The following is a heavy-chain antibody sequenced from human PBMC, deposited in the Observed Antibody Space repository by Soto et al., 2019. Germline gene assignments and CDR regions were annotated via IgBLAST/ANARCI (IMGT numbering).Heavy chain of an antibody. V-gene: IGHV3-23*01. D-gene: IGHD3-3*01. CDR2: LSSTGGST. Sequence: EVQLLESGGGLAQPGGSLRLSCEVSGFTFRKYVMTWVRQAPGKGLEWVSSLSSTGGSTYYADSVKGRCTVSRDNSKNTLFLQMNSLRAADTAIYYCAKDQGFLEWIPQGGLDVWGPGTTVAGSS. J-gene: IGHJ6*02. CDR3: AKDQGFLEWIPQGGLDV. CDR1: GFTFRKYV.